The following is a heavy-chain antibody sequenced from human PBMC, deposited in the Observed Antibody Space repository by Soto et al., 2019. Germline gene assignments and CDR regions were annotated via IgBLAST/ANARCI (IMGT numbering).Heavy chain of an antibody. Sequence: SETLSLTCTVSGGSITSYNWNWLRQPPGKALEWIGYVYNSGSTNYNPSLKSRVTISVDTSKNQFSLKVNSATAADTAVYYCARRAVVAVTGSLDNWLDPWGQGILVT. CDR2: VYNSGST. D-gene: IGHD2-21*01. CDR3: ARRAVVAVTGSLDNWLDP. J-gene: IGHJ5*02. CDR1: GGSITSYN. V-gene: IGHV4-59*01.